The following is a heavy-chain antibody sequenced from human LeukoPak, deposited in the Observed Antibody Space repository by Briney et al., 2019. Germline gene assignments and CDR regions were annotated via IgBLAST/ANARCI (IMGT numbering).Heavy chain of an antibody. V-gene: IGHV4-39*07. CDR1: GASVSGSNYY. CDR3: ARGGYYYDSSGYYGAPFDY. Sequence: PSETLSLTCAVSGASVSGSNYYWGWIRQPPGKGLEWIGNIYSSGSTYYNASLQSRVTISVDTSKNQFSLKLSSVTAADTVVYYCARGGYYYDSSGYYGAPFDYWGQGTLVTVSS. D-gene: IGHD3-22*01. J-gene: IGHJ4*02. CDR2: IYSSGST.